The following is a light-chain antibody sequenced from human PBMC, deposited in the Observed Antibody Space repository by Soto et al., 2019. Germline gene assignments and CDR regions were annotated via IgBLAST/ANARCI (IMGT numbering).Light chain of an antibody. CDR1: SSDVGGYNH. Sequence: QSVLTQPASVSGSPGQSITISCTGTSSDVGGYNHVSWYQQHPGKAPKLIIFEVRNRPSGVSDRFSASKSGNTASLTISGRQTEYEAVYYCSSYASSSSYAFGTGTKLTVL. CDR3: SSYASSSSYA. J-gene: IGLJ1*01. V-gene: IGLV2-14*01. CDR2: EVR.